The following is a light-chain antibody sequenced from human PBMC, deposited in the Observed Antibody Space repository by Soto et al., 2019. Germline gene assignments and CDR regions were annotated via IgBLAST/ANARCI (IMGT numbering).Light chain of an antibody. CDR3: QQLNTYPIT. CDR2: AAS. Sequence: DIQLTQSPSFLSASVGDRVTITCRASQGIASYLAWYQQRPGKAPKLLIYAASTLQSGVPSRFSGSGSGTEFTITIGGLQPEDFATYYCQQLNTYPITFGQGTRLEMK. V-gene: IGKV1-9*01. J-gene: IGKJ5*01. CDR1: QGIASY.